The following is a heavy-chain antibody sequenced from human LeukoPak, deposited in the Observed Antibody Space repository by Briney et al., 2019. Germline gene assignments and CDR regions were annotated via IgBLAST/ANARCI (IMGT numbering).Heavy chain of an antibody. V-gene: IGHV4-30-2*01. CDR2: IYHSGST. CDR1: GRSISSGGYY. Sequence: PSETLSLTCTVSGRSISSGGYYWSWIRQPPGKGLEWIGYIYHSGSTYYNPSLKSRVTISVDRSKNQFSLKLSSVTAADTAVYYCARWAQQLVVVGLFDYWGQGTLVTVSS. CDR3: ARWAQQLVVVGLFDY. J-gene: IGHJ4*02. D-gene: IGHD6-13*01.